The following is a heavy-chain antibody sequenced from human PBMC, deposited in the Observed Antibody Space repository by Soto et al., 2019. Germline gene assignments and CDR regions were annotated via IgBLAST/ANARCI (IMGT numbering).Heavy chain of an antibody. Sequence: QVQLQESGPGLVKPSGTLSLTCAVSGGSISSTDWWTWVRQPPGKGLEWIGEIYHSGTTNYNPSLKSRVTISLDKSKNQFSLTLSSVTAADTAVYYCAVPGAGEIDYWGQGALVAVSS. V-gene: IGHV4-4*02. D-gene: IGHD6-13*01. CDR2: IYHSGTT. CDR3: AVPGAGEIDY. J-gene: IGHJ4*02. CDR1: GGSISSTDW.